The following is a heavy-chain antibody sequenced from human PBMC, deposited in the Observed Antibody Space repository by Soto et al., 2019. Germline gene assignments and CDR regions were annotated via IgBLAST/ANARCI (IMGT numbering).Heavy chain of an antibody. D-gene: IGHD2-15*01. CDR2: IYYSGST. CDR3: ARQHSRLYCSGGSCYSLDY. J-gene: IGHJ4*02. Sequence: SETLSLTCTVSGGSISSSSYYWGWIRRPPGKGLEWIGSIYYSGSTYYNPSLKSRVTISVDTSKNQFSLKLSSVTAADTVVYYCARQHSRLYCSGGSCYSLDYWGQGTLVT. CDR1: GGSISSSSYY. V-gene: IGHV4-39*01.